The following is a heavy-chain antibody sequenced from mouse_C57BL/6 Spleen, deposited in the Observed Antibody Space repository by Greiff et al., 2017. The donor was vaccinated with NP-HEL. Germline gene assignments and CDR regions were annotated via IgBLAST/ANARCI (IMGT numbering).Heavy chain of an antibody. V-gene: IGHV1-53*01. CDR2: ISPSNGGT. Sequence: QVQLQQPGTELVKPGASVKLSCKASGYTFTSYWMHWVKQRPGQGLEWIGNISPSNGGTNYNEKFKSKATLTVDKSSRTAYMQLSSLTSEDSAVYYCASQLDSSGYGYAMDYWGQGTSVTVSS. D-gene: IGHD3-2*02. CDR1: GYTFTSYW. CDR3: ASQLDSSGYGYAMDY. J-gene: IGHJ4*01.